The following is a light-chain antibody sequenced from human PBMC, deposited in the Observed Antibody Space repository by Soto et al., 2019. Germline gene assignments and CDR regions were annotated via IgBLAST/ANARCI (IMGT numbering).Light chain of an antibody. Sequence: QPVLTQPPSASGTAGQRVTISCSGSSSNIGSNYVYWYQQLPGTAPKLLIYRNNQRPSGVPDRFSGSKSGTSASLAISGLRSEDEADYYCAAWDDSLSGYVVFGGGTKLTVL. V-gene: IGLV1-47*01. CDR2: RNN. CDR3: AAWDDSLSGYVV. J-gene: IGLJ2*01. CDR1: SSNIGSNY.